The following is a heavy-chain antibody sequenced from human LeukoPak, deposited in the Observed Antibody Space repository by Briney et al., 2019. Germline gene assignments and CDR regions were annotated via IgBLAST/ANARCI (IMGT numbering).Heavy chain of an antibody. D-gene: IGHD3-10*01. V-gene: IGHV3-30*04. CDR1: GFTFSSYA. CDR3: ARDGGLEEYYGSGMGDNWFDP. J-gene: IGHJ5*02. Sequence: GGSLRLSCAASGFTFSSYAMHWVRQAPSKGLEWVAVISYDGRNKYYADSVKGRFTISRDNFKNTVYLQMNSLRAEDTAVYYCARDGGLEEYYGSGMGDNWFDPWGQGTLVTVSS. CDR2: ISYDGRNK.